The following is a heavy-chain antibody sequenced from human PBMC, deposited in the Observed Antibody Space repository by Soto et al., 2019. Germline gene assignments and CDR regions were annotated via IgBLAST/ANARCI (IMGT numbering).Heavy chain of an antibody. V-gene: IGHV1-69*01. J-gene: IGHJ3*02. CDR1: GGTFSSYA. D-gene: IGHD3-22*01. Sequence: QVQLVQSGAEVKKPGSSVKVSCKASGGTFSSYAISWVRQAPGQGLEWMGGIIPIFGTANYAQKFQGRVTITADEAKNKSYMELSSLRSEDTAVYYCARDRRSDSSGYYYTTYDAFDIWGQGKMVTGSS. CDR3: ARDRRSDSSGYYYTTYDAFDI. CDR2: IIPIFGTA.